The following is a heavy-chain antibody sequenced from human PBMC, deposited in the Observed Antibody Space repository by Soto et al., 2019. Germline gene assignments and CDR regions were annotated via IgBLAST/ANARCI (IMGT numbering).Heavy chain of an antibody. CDR2: INHSGST. CDR1: GGSFSGYY. V-gene: IGHV4-34*01. CDR3: ARGRVVPASTGAYYYYYMDV. Sequence: SETLSLTCAVYGGSFSGYYWSWIRQPPGKGLEWIGEINHSGSTNYNPSLKSRVTISVDTSKNQFSLKLSSVTAADAAVYYCARGRVVPASTGAYYYYYMDVWGKGTTVTVSS. D-gene: IGHD2-2*01. J-gene: IGHJ6*03.